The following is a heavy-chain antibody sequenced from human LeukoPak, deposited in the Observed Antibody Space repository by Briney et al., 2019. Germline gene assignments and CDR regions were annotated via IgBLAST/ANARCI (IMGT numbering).Heavy chain of an antibody. J-gene: IGHJ4*02. CDR3: AKDQDYYGSSGYYY. Sequence: GGSLRLSCAASGFTFSSYAMSWVRQAPGKGLEWVSAISGSGGSTYYADSVKGRFTISRDNSKNTLYLQMNSLRAEDTAVYYCAKDQDYYGSSGYYYWGQGTLVTVSS. CDR2: ISGSGGST. CDR1: GFTFSSYA. D-gene: IGHD3-22*01. V-gene: IGHV3-23*01.